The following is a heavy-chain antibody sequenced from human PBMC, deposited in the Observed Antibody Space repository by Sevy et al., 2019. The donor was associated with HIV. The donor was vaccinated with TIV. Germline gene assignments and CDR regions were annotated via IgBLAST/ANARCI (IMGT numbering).Heavy chain of an antibody. CDR3: ARHSRLRFFSPINYYYYGMDV. J-gene: IGHJ6*02. CDR2: IYYSGST. CDR1: GGSISSSSYY. Sequence: SETLSLTCTVSGGSISSSSYYWGWIRQPPGKGLEWIGSIYYSGSTYYNPSLKSRVTISVDTSKNQFSLKLSSVTAADTAVYYCARHSRLRFFSPINYYYYGMDVWGQGTTVTVSS. V-gene: IGHV4-39*01. D-gene: IGHD3-3*01.